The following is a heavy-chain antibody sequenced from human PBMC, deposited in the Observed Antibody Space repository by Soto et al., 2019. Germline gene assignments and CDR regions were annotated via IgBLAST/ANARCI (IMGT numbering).Heavy chain of an antibody. CDR2: ISGSGTAI. J-gene: IGHJ4*01. CDR1: GFALIDY. CDR3: ARDYSNNGFDY. Sequence: PGGSLRLSCTASGFALIDYMSWIRQAPGRGLECVSYISGSGTAIYTADSVKGRFTVSKDDAKNSLYLQMNSLTAEDTAVYYCARDYSNNGFDYWGHGNLVTVSS. D-gene: IGHD4-4*01. V-gene: IGHV3-11*01.